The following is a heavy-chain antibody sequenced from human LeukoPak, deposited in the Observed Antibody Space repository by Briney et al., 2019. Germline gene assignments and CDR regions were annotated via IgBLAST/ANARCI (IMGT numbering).Heavy chain of an antibody. D-gene: IGHD1-26*01. J-gene: IGHJ4*02. V-gene: IGHV3-23*01. CDR1: GFTFSSYA. CDR2: ISGSGGST. CDR3: ANSRSYYRGFLHH. Sequence: GGSLRLSCAASGFTFSSYAMSWVRQAPGKGLEWVSAISGSGGSTYYADSVKGRFTISRDNSKNTLYLQMNSLRAEDTAVYYCANSRSYYRGFLHHWGQGTLVTVSS.